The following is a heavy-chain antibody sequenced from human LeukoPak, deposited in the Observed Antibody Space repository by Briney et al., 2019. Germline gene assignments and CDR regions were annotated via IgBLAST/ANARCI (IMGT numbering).Heavy chain of an antibody. CDR3: ARDPSYDFWSGYYTGYFDY. CDR2: INPNSGGT. CDR1: GYTFTGYY. Sequence: AXVKVSCKASGYTFTGYYMHWVRQAPGQGIEWMGWINPNSGGTNYAQKFQGRVTMNRDTSISTAYMELSRLRSDDTAVYYCARDPSYDFWSGYYTGYFDYWGQGTLVTVSS. D-gene: IGHD3-3*01. V-gene: IGHV1-2*02. J-gene: IGHJ4*02.